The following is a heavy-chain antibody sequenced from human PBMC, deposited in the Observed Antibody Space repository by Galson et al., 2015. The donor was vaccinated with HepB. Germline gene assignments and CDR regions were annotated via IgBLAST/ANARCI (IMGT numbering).Heavy chain of an antibody. D-gene: IGHD1/OR15-1a*01. J-gene: IGHJ4*02. CDR3: ARGGGSNNV. Sequence: SLRLSCAASGFSFNNSAMTWVRQAPGKGLEWVSSINSGNTSISYADSMKGRFTISRDNAKNSLYLQMNSLRVEDTAVYYCARGGGSNNVWGQGTLVTVSS. CDR1: GFSFNNSA. V-gene: IGHV3-21*06. CDR2: INSGNTSI.